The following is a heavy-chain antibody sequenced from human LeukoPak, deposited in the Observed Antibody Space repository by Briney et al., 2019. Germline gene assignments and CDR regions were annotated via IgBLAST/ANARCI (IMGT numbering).Heavy chain of an antibody. J-gene: IGHJ5*02. CDR3: ASVTHVAVTALGNWFDP. CDR1: GGSITSGNW. V-gene: IGHV4-4*02. D-gene: IGHD2-21*02. Sequence: SETPSLTCAVSGGSITSGNWWSWVRQPPGKGLEWIGEIYHSGDTNYNPSLKSRVTISVDKSRNHFSLRLNSVTAADTAVYYCASVTHVAVTALGNWFDPWGQGTLVTVSS. CDR2: IYHSGDT.